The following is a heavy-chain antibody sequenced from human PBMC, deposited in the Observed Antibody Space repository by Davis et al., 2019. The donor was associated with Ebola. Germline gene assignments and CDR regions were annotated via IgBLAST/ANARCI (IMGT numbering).Heavy chain of an antibody. J-gene: IGHJ6*03. CDR2: ISGSGGST. Sequence: PGGSLRLSCAASGFTFSSYAMSWVRQAPGKGLEWVSAISGSGGSTYYADSVKGRFTISRDKSKNTLYLQMNSLRAEDTAVYYCARETYYGSGSRDNYYYMDVWGKGTTVTVSS. V-gene: IGHV3-23*01. D-gene: IGHD3-10*01. CDR3: ARETYYGSGSRDNYYYMDV. CDR1: GFTFSSYA.